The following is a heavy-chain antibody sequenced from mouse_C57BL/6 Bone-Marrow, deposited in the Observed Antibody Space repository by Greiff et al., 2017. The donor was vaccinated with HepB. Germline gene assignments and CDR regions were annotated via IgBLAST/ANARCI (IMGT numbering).Heavy chain of an antibody. D-gene: IGHD1-1*01. CDR1: GYTFTDYY. V-gene: IGHV1-26*01. CDR2: INPNNGGT. J-gene: IGHJ2*01. CDR3: ANYYGSSYPY. Sequence: VQLQQSGPELVKPGASVKISCKASGYTFTDYYMNWVKQSHGKSLEWIGDINPNNGGTSYNQKFKGKATLTVDKSSSTAYMELRSLTSEDSAVYYCANYYGSSYPYWGQGTTLTVSS.